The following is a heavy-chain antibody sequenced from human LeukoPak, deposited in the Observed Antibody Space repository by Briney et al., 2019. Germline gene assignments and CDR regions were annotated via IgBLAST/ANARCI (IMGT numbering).Heavy chain of an antibody. V-gene: IGHV3-21*01. J-gene: IGHJ4*02. Sequence: GGSLRLSCAASGFTFSGYSMNWVRQAPGKGLEWVSSISSSGNYIHYADSVKGRFTISRDNSKNTLYLQMNSLRAEDTAVYYCARDHSLGAYFDYWGQGTLVTVSS. D-gene: IGHD4-11*01. CDR2: ISSSGNYI. CDR3: ARDHSLGAYFDY. CDR1: GFTFSGYS.